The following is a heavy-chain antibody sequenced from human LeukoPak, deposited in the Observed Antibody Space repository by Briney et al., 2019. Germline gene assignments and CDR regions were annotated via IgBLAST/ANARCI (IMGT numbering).Heavy chain of an antibody. D-gene: IGHD3-22*01. J-gene: IGHJ5*02. CDR2: INPSGGST. Sequence: ASVKVSCKASGYTFTSYYMHWVRQAPGQGLEWMGIINPSGGSTSYAQKFQGRVTITRDTSTSTVYMELSSLRSEDTAVYYCARDRRDYYDSSGYYDWFDPWGQGTLVTVSS. CDR1: GYTFTSYY. V-gene: IGHV1-46*01. CDR3: ARDRRDYYDSSGYYDWFDP.